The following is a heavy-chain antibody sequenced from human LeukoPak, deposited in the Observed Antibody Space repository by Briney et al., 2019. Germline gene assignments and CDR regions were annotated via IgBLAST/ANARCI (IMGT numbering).Heavy chain of an antibody. CDR3: AKGAALAAIIDY. D-gene: IGHD2-2*02. Sequence: GGSLRLSCAASGFTFSSYGMHWVRQAPGKGLEWVAVISYDGSNKYYADSVKGRFTISRDNSKNTLYLQTNSLRAEDTAVYYCAKGAALAAIIDYWGQGTLVTVSS. CDR1: GFTFSSYG. CDR2: ISYDGSNK. V-gene: IGHV3-30*18. J-gene: IGHJ4*02.